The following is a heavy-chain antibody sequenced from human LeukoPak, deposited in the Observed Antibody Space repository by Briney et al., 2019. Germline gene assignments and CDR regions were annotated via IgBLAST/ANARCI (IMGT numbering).Heavy chain of an antibody. Sequence: GGSLRLSCAASGFTFSIYSMNWVRQAPGKGLEWVSSISSSTTYIYYADSMKGRFTISRDNAKNALYLQMNSLTAEDTAVYYCARGPPWYFDLWGRGTLVTVSS. J-gene: IGHJ2*01. D-gene: IGHD6-25*01. V-gene: IGHV3-21*01. CDR2: ISSSTTYI. CDR3: ARGPPWYFDL. CDR1: GFTFSIYS.